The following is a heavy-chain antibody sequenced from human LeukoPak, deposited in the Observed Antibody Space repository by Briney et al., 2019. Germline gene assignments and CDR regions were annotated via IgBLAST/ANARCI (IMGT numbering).Heavy chain of an antibody. V-gene: IGHV1-2*02. D-gene: IGHD5-12*01. CDR1: KYTFTASY. CDR3: ARHSGEQWLSHFDY. CDR2: IHPNTGTT. J-gene: IGHJ4*02. Sequence: GASVKVSCKASKYTFTASYIHWVRQAPGQGLEWIGWIHPNTGTTNFAQKFQGRVALTRDASITTAYMDLSSLRSDDTAMYYCARHSGEQWLSHFDYWGQGALVTVSS.